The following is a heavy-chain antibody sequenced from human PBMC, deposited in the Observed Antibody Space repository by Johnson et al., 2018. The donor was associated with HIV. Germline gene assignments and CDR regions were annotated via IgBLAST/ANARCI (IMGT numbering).Heavy chain of an antibody. CDR1: GFTFSNYA. J-gene: IGHJ3*02. Sequence: QLVESGGGVVQPGRSLRLSCAASGFTFSNYAMHWVRQAPGKGLEWVGRIRNKANSYTTEYAASVRGRFTISRDDSKNSLYLQMNSLKTEDTAVYYCAKDQYRKLTTVAGIWGQGTMVTVSS. V-gene: IGHV3-72*01. D-gene: IGHD4-17*01. CDR2: IRNKANSYTT. CDR3: AKDQYRKLTTVAGI.